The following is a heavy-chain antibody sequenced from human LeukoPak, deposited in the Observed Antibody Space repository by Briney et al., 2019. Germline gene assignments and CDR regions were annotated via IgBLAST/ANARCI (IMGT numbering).Heavy chain of an antibody. V-gene: IGHV3-30*03. CDR2: ISHDETNE. CDR1: GFTFSSYS. Sequence: PGGSLRLSCAASGFTFSSYSMNWVRQIPGKGLEWVAVISHDETNEYIADSMKGRFTISRDNSKNTLYLQMSSLRAEDSAVYYCARDQTKHRRYFDWLLSAFDIWGQGTLVTVSS. J-gene: IGHJ4*02. D-gene: IGHD3-9*01. CDR3: ARDQTKHRRYFDWLLSAFDI.